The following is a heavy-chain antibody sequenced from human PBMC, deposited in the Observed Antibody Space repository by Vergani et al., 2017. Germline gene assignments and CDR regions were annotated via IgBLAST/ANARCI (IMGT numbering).Heavy chain of an antibody. V-gene: IGHV4-39*07. CDR2: FYYSGST. J-gene: IGHJ4*02. D-gene: IGHD6-13*01. CDR3: TARGYSSSWYVY. Sequence: QLQLQESGPGLVKPSETLSLTCTVSGGSISSSCYYWVWLRQPPGKGREWIGSFYYSGSTYYNPALKSRVTISVETSKNQFSLKLGSVTAADTAVYYCTARGYSSSWYVYWGQGTLVTVSS. CDR1: GGSISSSCYY.